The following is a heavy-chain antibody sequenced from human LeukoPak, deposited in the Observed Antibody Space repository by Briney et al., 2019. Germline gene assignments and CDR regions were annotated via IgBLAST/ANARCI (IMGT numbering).Heavy chain of an antibody. CDR2: IYHSGST. D-gene: IGHD4-23*01. Sequence: SETLSLTCAVSGGSISSGGYSWSWLRQPPGKGLEWIGYIYHSGSTYYNPSLKSRVTISVDRSKNQFSLKLSSVTAADTAVYYCARGDGGNSHYFDYWGQGTLVTVSS. CDR3: ARGDGGNSHYFDY. CDR1: GGSISSGGYS. V-gene: IGHV4-30-2*01. J-gene: IGHJ4*02.